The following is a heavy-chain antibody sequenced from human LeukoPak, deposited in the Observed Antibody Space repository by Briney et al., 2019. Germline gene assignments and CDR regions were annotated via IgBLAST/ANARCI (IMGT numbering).Heavy chain of an antibody. D-gene: IGHD3-22*01. CDR2: ISGSGGST. J-gene: IGHJ5*02. Sequence: GGSLRLSCAASGFTFSSCAMSWVRQAPGKGLEWVSAISGSGGSTYYADSVKGRFTISRDNSKNTLYLQMNSLRAEDTAVYYCAKARLYYDSSGYYTWGQGTLVTVSS. V-gene: IGHV3-23*01. CDR1: GFTFSSCA. CDR3: AKARLYYDSSGYYT.